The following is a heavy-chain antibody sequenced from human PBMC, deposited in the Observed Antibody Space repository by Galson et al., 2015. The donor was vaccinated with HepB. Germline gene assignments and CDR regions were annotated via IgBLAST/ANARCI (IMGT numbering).Heavy chain of an antibody. CDR3: ARAGSGLYGVDV. CDR2: IIPIFGTA. J-gene: IGHJ6*02. Sequence: SVKVSCKASGGTFSSYAISWVRQAPGQGLEWMGGIIPIFGTANYAQKFQGRVTITADESTSTAYMELSSLRSEDTAVYYCARAGSGLYGVDVWGQGTTVTVSS. V-gene: IGHV1-69*13. D-gene: IGHD3-3*01. CDR1: GGTFSSYA.